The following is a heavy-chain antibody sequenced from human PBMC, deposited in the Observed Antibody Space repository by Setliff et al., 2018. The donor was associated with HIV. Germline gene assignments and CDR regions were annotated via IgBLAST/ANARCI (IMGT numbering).Heavy chain of an antibody. D-gene: IGHD3-9*01. CDR2: IFPGDSET. J-gene: IGHJ6*03. CDR1: GHSFPDDW. V-gene: IGHV5-51*01. Sequence: GESLKISCKDYGHSFPDDWIGWVRQMPGKGLEWVAIIFPGDSETRYSPSFEGRVTISADRSINTVYLQWSSLRASDTAVYYCTRHPLRPGIAGYFYFVDVWGTGTTVTVSS. CDR3: TRHPLRPGIAGYFYFVDV.